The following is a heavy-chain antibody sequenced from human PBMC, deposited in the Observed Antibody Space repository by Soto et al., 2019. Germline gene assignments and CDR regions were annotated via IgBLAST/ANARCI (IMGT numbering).Heavy chain of an antibody. D-gene: IGHD3-9*01. CDR1: GFTFSSYA. V-gene: IGHV3-23*01. Sequence: EVHLLESGGGLVQPGGSLRLSCAASGFTFSSYAMSWVRQAPGKGLEWVSDITGSGGYTVYADSVTGRFTISRDNSKNTMWLQMSSLRAEDTAVYYCAKERYYDILTGPENYYYHYGMDVWGQGTTVTVAS. J-gene: IGHJ6*02. CDR2: ITGSGGYT. CDR3: AKERYYDILTGPENYYYHYGMDV.